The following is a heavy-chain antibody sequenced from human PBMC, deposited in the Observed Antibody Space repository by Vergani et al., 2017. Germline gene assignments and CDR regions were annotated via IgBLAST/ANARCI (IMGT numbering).Heavy chain of an antibody. CDR3: ARSGWELLDSFFDY. CDR2: IKQDGSEK. CDR1: GFTFSSYW. V-gene: IGHV3-7*01. D-gene: IGHD1-26*01. J-gene: IGHJ4*02. Sequence: EVQLVESGGGLVQPGGSLRLSCAASGFTFSSYWMSWVRQAPGKGLEWVANIKQDGSEKYYVDSVKGRFTISRDNSKNTLYLQMNSLRAEDTAVYYCARSGWELLDSFFDYWGQGTLVTVSS.